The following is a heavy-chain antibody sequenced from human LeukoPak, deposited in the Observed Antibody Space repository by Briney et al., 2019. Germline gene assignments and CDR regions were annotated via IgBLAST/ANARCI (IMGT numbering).Heavy chain of an antibody. V-gene: IGHV3-49*03. CDR1: GFTFGVYA. D-gene: IGHD2-15*01. J-gene: IGHJ5*02. Sequence: PGGSLILSCTASGFTFGVYAISWFRQAPGKGLVWVGLIRSKAYGGTTEYAASVKGRFTISRDDSKSIAYLQMNSLKTEDTAVYYCARDGYCSGGTCYPSGWFDPWGQGTLVTVSS. CDR3: ARDGYCSGGTCYPSGWFDP. CDR2: IRSKAYGGTT.